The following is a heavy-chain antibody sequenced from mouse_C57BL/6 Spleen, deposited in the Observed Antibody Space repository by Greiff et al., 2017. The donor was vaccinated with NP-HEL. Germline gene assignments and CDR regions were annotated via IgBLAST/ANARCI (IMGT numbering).Heavy chain of an antibody. V-gene: IGHV1-64*01. Sequence: VQLQQPGAELVKPGASVKLSCKASGYTFTSYWMHWVKQRPGQGLEWIGMIHPNSGSTNYNEKFKSKATLTVDTSSSTAYMQLSSLTSYDSAVYYCSRSPSYYYDSSHWYFEVWGTGTTVTGSS. CDR3: SRSPSYYYDSSHWYFEV. CDR2: IHPNSGST. J-gene: IGHJ1*03. D-gene: IGHD1-1*01. CDR1: GYTFTSYW.